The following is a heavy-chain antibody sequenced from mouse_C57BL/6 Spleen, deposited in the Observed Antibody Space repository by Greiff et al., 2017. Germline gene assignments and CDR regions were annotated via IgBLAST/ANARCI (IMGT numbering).Heavy chain of an antibody. Sequence: VQLKESGPGLVQPSPSLSITCTVSGFSLTSYGVHWVRQSPGKGLEWLGVIWSGGSTDYNAAFISRLSISKDNSTSQVFFKMNSLQADDTAIYYCARRDYGNHAMDYWGQGTSVTVSS. CDR1: GFSLTSYG. V-gene: IGHV2-2*01. CDR3: ARRDYGNHAMDY. J-gene: IGHJ4*01. CDR2: IWSGGST. D-gene: IGHD2-1*01.